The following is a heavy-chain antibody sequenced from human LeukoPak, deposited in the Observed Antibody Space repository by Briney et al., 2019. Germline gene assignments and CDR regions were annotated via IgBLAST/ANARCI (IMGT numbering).Heavy chain of an antibody. V-gene: IGHV3-23*01. CDR1: GFTFSTYP. J-gene: IGHJ4*02. D-gene: IGHD5-24*01. Sequence: GGSLRLSCAASGFTFSTYPMSWVRQAPGKGLEWVSSITCSGDSTYHADSVKGRFTISRDNSKNTLYLQMNSLRAEDTAVYYCAKDDGYNFFVYWGQGTLVTVSS. CDR2: ITCSGDST. CDR3: AKDDGYNFFVY.